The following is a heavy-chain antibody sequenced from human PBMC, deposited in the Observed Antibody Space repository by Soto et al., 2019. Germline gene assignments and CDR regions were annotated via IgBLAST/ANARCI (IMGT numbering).Heavy chain of an antibody. CDR1: GFTFSSYA. CDR2: ISGSGGST. J-gene: IGHJ4*02. D-gene: IGHD3-10*01. Sequence: GGSLRLSCAASGFTFSSYAMSWVRQAPGKGLEWVSAISGSGGSTYYADSVKGRFTISRDNSKNTLYLQMNSLRAEDTAVYYCAKDGSGSYYSHLDYWGQGTLVTVSS. V-gene: IGHV3-23*01. CDR3: AKDGSGSYYSHLDY.